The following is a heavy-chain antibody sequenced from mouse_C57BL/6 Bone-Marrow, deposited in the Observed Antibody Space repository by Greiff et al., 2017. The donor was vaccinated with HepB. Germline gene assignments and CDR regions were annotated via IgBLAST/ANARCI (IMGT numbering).Heavy chain of an antibody. CDR2: ISDGGSYT. J-gene: IGHJ3*01. Sequence: EVKVVESGGGLVKPGGSLKLSCAASGFTFSSYAMSWVRQTPEKRLEWVATISDGGSYTYYPDNVKGRFTISRDNAKNNLYLQMSHLKSEDTAMYYCARDSPFITTVVPFAYWGQGTLVTVSA. CDR1: GFTFSSYA. V-gene: IGHV5-4*01. CDR3: ARDSPFITTVVPFAY. D-gene: IGHD1-1*01.